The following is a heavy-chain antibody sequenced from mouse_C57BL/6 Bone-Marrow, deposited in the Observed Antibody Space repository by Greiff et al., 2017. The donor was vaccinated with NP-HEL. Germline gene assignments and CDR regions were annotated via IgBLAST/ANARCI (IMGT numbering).Heavy chain of an antibody. CDR2: INPYNGGT. CDR3: ASWGLRKAY. V-gene: IGHV1-19*01. D-gene: IGHD3-1*01. CDR1: GYTFTDYY. J-gene: IGHJ3*01. Sequence: VQLKESGPVLVKPGASVKMSCKASGYTFTDYYMNWVKQSHGKSLEWIGVINPYNGGTSYNQKFKGKATLTVDKSSSTAYMELNSLTSEDSAVYYCASWGLRKAYWGQGTLVTVSA.